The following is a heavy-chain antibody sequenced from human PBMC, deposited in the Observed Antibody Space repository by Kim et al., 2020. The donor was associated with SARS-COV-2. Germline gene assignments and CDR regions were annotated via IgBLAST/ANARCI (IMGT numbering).Heavy chain of an antibody. D-gene: IGHD6-19*01. V-gene: IGHV3-11*06. Sequence: KGRFTIARDNAKNSLYLQMNSLRAEDTAVYYCAREGVRGFDSSGWYVLDYWGQGTLVTVSS. J-gene: IGHJ4*02. CDR3: AREGVRGFDSSGWYVLDY.